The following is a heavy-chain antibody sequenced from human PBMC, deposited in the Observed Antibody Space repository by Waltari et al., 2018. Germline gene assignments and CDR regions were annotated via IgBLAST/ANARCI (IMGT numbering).Heavy chain of an antibody. CDR2: ISYDGSNK. J-gene: IGHJ4*02. D-gene: IGHD6-13*01. CDR1: GFTFSSYA. CDR3: ARARYSSSWYDY. V-gene: IGHV3-30-3*01. Sequence: QVQLVESGGGVVQPGRSLRLSCAASGFTFSSYAMHWVRQAPGKGRGWVAVISYDGSNKYYADSVKGRFTISRDNSKNTLYLQMNSLRAEDTAVYYCARARYSSSWYDYWGQGTLVTVSS.